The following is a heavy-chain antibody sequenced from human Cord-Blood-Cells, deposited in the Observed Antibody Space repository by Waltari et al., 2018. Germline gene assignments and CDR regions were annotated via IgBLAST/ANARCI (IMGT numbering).Heavy chain of an antibody. Sequence: EVQLVESGGGLVQPGGSLRLSCAASGFTFSSYWMHWVRKAPGKGLVWVSRINSDGSSTSYADSVKGRFTISRDNAKNTLYLQMNSLRAEDTAVYYCARDWDREDWYFDLWGRCTLVTVSS. CDR1: GFTFSSYW. V-gene: IGHV3-74*01. J-gene: IGHJ2*01. CDR2: INSDGSST. CDR3: ARDWDREDWYFDL. D-gene: IGHD1-26*01.